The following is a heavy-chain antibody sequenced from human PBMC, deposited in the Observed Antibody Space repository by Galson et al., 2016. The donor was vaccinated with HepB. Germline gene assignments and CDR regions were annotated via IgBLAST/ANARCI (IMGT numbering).Heavy chain of an antibody. Sequence: SLRLSCAASGFTFSTYAMSWVRQAPGKGLEWVSAISGSGGSTYYAAAVRGWFTISRDHSKNTLYLQVNSLRSEDTAVYYCVKGASMGGLQLHASYLDYWGQGTTVTVSS. J-gene: IGHJ4*02. CDR2: ISGSGGST. CDR1: GFTFSTYA. D-gene: IGHD5-24*01. CDR3: VKGASMGGLQLHASYLDY. V-gene: IGHV3-23*01.